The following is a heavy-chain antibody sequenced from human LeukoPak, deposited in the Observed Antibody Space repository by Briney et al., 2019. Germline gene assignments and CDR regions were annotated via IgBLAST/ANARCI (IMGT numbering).Heavy chain of an antibody. Sequence: GGSLRLSCAASGFTFSSYAMHWVRQAPGKGLEWVAVISYDGSNKYYADSVKGRFTIPRDNSKNTLYLQMNSLRAEDTAVYYCARGTTQIAAAGTSEYYFDYWGQGTLVTVSS. J-gene: IGHJ4*02. CDR2: ISYDGSNK. CDR1: GFTFSSYA. D-gene: IGHD6-13*01. CDR3: ARGTTQIAAAGTSEYYFDY. V-gene: IGHV3-30*04.